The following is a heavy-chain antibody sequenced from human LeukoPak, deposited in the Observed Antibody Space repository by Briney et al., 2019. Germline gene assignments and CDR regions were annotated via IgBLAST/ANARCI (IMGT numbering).Heavy chain of an antibody. CDR2: INHSGST. CDR3: ARGRRAYSSGATDY. D-gene: IGHD6-19*01. Sequence: SETLSLTCAVYGGSFSGYYWSWIRQPPGKGLEWIGEINHSGSTNYNPSLKGRVTISVDTSKNQFSLKLSSVTAADTAVYYCARGRRAYSSGATDYWGQGTLVTVSS. J-gene: IGHJ4*02. CDR1: GGSFSGYY. V-gene: IGHV4-34*01.